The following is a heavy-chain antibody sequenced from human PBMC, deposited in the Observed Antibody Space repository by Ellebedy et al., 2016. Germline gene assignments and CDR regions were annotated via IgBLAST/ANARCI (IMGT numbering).Heavy chain of an antibody. J-gene: IGHJ4*02. CDR1: GDTLNELS. Sequence: ASVKVSCKVSGDTLNELSIHWVRQTPGKGLEWMGGFGPQYTEKIYNKKFRGRVTMTEDTSTDTAYMELTSLKSEATAVYFCAADACLGGDCYLGIWGQGTLISVSS. CDR2: FGPQYTEK. V-gene: IGHV1-24*01. CDR3: AADACLGGDCYLGI. D-gene: IGHD2-21*01.